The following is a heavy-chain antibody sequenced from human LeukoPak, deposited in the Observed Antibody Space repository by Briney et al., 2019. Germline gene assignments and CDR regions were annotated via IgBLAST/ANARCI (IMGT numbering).Heavy chain of an antibody. V-gene: IGHV3-53*01. CDR3: ARDLGIAAAGTMSGWFDP. CDR2: IYSGGST. CDR1: GFTVSSNY. Sequence: GGSLRLSCAASGFTVSSNYMSWVRQAPGKGLEWVSVIYSGGSTYYADSVKGRFTISRDNSKNTLYLQMNSLRAEDTAVYYCARDLGIAAAGTMSGWFDPWGQGTLVTVSS. J-gene: IGHJ5*02. D-gene: IGHD6-13*01.